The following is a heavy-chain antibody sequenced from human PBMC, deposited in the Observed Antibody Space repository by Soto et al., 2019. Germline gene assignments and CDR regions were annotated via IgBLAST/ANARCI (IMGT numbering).Heavy chain of an antibody. J-gene: IGHJ4*02. CDR3: ARERGGSYYFDY. D-gene: IGHD1-26*01. CDR2: ISSSSSSI. CDR1: GFTFIYSS. V-gene: IGHV3-48*02. Sequence: EVQLVESGGGLVQPGGSLRLYCAASGFTFIYSSMNWVRQAPGKGLEWVAYISSSSSSIYYADSVKGRFTISRDNAKNSLYLQMNSLRDGDTAVYYCARERGGSYYFDYWGQGSLVTVSS.